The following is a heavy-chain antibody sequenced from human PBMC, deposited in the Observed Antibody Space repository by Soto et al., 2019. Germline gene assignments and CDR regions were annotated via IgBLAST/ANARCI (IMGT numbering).Heavy chain of an antibody. CDR2: VHHSWGS. CDR3: ARQGFGPLHGLVDV. V-gene: IGHV4-59*08. D-gene: IGHD3-10*01. Sequence: QGQLQESGPGLVKPSETLSLSCTVSGGSISSYYWSWFRQSPGKRMEWIGYVHHSWGSSYNPSLQSLVAISLDTSKIQFSLKVTSVTATDTAVYYCARQGFGPLHGLVDVWGQGTTVTVSS. J-gene: IGHJ6*02. CDR1: GGSISSYY.